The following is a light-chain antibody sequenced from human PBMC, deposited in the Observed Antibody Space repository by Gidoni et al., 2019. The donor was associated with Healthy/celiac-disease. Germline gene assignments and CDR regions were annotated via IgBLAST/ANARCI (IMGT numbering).Light chain of an antibody. Sequence: DIQMTQSTSSLSASVGDRVTITCRASQSISSYLNWYQQKPGKAPKLLIYAASSLQSWVPSRFSGSGSGTDFTLTISSLQPEDFATYYCQQSYSTPPWTFXQXTKVEIK. CDR1: QSISSY. J-gene: IGKJ1*01. V-gene: IGKV1-39*01. CDR2: AAS. CDR3: QQSYSTPPWT.